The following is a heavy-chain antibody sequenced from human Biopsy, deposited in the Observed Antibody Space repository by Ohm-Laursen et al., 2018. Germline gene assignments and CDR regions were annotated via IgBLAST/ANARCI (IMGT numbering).Heavy chain of an antibody. D-gene: IGHD3-16*01. CDR1: GGSLNFYY. Sequence: SDTLSLTCTVSGGSLNFYYWSWIRQPPGKGLEWIGYMYYSGSTKYSPSLKNRVTVSLDTSRNQFSLKLTSMTPADTAVYYCVRGRSPATYWGQGALVIVSS. V-gene: IGHV4-59*07. J-gene: IGHJ4*02. CDR2: MYYSGST. CDR3: VRGRSPATY.